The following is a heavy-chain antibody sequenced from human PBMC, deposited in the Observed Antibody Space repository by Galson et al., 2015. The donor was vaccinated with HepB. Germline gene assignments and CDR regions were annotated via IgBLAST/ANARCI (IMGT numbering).Heavy chain of an antibody. CDR3: ARGKEWDDAFDI. Sequence: SETLSLTCAVYGGSFSGYYWSWIRQPPGKGLEWIGEINHSGSTNYNPSLKSRVTISVDTSKNQFSLKLSSVTAADTAVYYCARGKEWDDAFDIWGQGTMVTVSS. D-gene: IGHD1-26*01. CDR2: INHSGST. V-gene: IGHV4-34*01. CDR1: GGSFSGYY. J-gene: IGHJ3*02.